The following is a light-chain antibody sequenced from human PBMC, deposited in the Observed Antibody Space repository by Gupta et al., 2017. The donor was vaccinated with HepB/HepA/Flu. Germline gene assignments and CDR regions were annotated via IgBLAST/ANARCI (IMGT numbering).Light chain of an antibody. CDR3: QQDGSLSLTT. V-gene: IGKV4-1*01. Sequence: DIVMTQSPASLSLSLGERATISCKSSQSVFYSPTGKSHIAWFQQRPGQTPTLLIYWASTRRDGVPDPFRGSGSGTDFTLTIDSRQAEDAAIYYCQQDGSLSLTTFGQGTKVEIK. J-gene: IGKJ1*01. CDR1: QSVFYSPTGKSH. CDR2: WAS.